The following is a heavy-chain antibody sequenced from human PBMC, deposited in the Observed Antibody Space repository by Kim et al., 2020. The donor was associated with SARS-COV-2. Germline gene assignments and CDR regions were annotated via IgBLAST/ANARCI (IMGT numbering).Heavy chain of an antibody. J-gene: IGHJ3*01. Sequence: GGSLRLSCVASGFSLSNYGVDWVRQAPGKGLEWVAVVPYDGSENYYADSVKGRFTVSRDTSKNTLYLQMDSPRAEDTAVYYCTKQKRVNNLLDAFHVWGQGTLVTVSS. CDR3: TKQKRVNNLLDAFHV. CDR1: GFSLSNYG. CDR2: VPYDGSEN. V-gene: IGHV3-30*18. D-gene: IGHD1-1*01.